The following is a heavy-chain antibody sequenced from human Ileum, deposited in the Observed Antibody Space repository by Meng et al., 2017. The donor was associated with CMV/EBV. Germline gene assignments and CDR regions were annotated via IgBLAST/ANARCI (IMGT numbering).Heavy chain of an antibody. CDR3: AYLGDYLGGYFVDY. V-gene: IGHV3-7*01. D-gene: IGHD3-9*01. CDR2: INRDATEK. Sequence: GESLKISCAASGLTFNNYCLTWVRQAPGKGLEWVVNINRDATEKFYVDSVKGRFTISRDNAKSLLYLQMNSLRAEDTAVYYCAYLGDYLGGYFVDYWGQGTLVTVSS. J-gene: IGHJ4*02. CDR1: GLTFNNYC.